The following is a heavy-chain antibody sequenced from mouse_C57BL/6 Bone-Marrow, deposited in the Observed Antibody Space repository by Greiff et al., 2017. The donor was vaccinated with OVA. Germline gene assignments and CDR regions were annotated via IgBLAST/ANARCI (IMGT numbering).Heavy chain of an antibody. D-gene: IGHD3-2*02. J-gene: IGHJ3*01. Sequence: DVMLVESGGGLVQPGGSLKLSCAASGFTFSDYYMYWVRQTPEKRLEWVAYISNGGGSTYYPDTVKGRFTISRDNAKNTLYLQMSRLKSEDTAMYYCARPLDSSGYLFAYWGQGTLVTVSA. V-gene: IGHV5-12*01. CDR1: GFTFSDYY. CDR2: ISNGGGST. CDR3: ARPLDSSGYLFAY.